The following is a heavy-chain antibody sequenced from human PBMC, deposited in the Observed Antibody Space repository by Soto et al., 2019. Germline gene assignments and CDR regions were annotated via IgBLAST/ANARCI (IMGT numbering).Heavy chain of an antibody. V-gene: IGHV3-33*01. CDR1: GFTFSSYG. J-gene: IGHJ6*02. Sequence: QVQLVESGGGVVQPGRSLRLSCAASGFTFSSYGMHWVRQAPGKGLEWVAVIWYDGSNKYYADSVKGRFTISRDNSKNALYLQMNSRRAGDTAVYYCARETSSSWYYYYYGMDVWGQGTTVTVSS. CDR2: IWYDGSNK. CDR3: ARETSSSWYYYYYGMDV. D-gene: IGHD6-13*01.